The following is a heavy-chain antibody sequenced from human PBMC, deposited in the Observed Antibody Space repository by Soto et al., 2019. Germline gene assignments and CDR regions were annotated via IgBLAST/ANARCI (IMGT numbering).Heavy chain of an antibody. J-gene: IGHJ4*02. CDR1: GYTFTSYG. CDR2: ISAYNGNT. V-gene: IGHV1-18*01. Sequence: GASVKVSCKASGYTFTSYGISWVRQAPGQGLEWMGWISAYNGNTNYAQKLQGRVTMTTDTSTSTAYMELRSLRSDDTAVYYCVIDVMAAVTQLPDFWARGTLVPGSS. CDR3: VIDVMAAVTQLPDF. D-gene: IGHD6-19*01.